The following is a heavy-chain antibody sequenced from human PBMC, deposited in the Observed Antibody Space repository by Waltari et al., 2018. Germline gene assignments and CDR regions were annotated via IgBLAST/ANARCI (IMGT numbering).Heavy chain of an antibody. J-gene: IGHJ1*01. Sequence: EVQLLESGGGLVQPGGSLRLSCAASGFTFSSYAMSWVRQAPGKGLRWVSAISGGGGSTYYADSVKGRFTISRDNSKNTLYLQMNSLRAEDTAVYYCAKDRNVVANSEYFQHWGQGTLVTVSS. D-gene: IGHD5-12*01. V-gene: IGHV3-23*01. CDR2: ISGGGGST. CDR1: GFTFSSYA. CDR3: AKDRNVVANSEYFQH.